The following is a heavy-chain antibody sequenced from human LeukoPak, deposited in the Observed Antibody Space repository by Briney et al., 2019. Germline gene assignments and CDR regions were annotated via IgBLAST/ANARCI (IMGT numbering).Heavy chain of an antibody. CDR2: ISSGSTYT. V-gene: IGHV3-21*04. CDR1: GFTLSRYA. J-gene: IGHJ5*02. Sequence: GGSLRLSCAASGFTLSRYAMTWVRQAPGKGLEWVSSISSGSTYTNYADSVKGRFTISRDNAKNSLYLQMNSLRVEDTAVYYCARNGYSGYDRLNWFDPWGQGTLVTVSS. D-gene: IGHD5-12*01. CDR3: ARNGYSGYDRLNWFDP.